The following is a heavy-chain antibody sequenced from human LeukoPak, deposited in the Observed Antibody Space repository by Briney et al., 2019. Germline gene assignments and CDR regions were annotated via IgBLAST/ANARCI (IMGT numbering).Heavy chain of an antibody. V-gene: IGHV4-34*01. CDR3: ARDQTGAARMDV. J-gene: IGHJ6*04. Sequence: SETLSLTCAVYGGSFSGYYWSWIRQPPGKGLEWIGEINHSGSTNYNPSLKSRVTISVDTSKNQFSLKLSSVTAADTAVYYCARDQTGAARMDVWGKGTTVTISS. CDR2: INHSGST. CDR1: GGSFSGYY. D-gene: IGHD7-27*01.